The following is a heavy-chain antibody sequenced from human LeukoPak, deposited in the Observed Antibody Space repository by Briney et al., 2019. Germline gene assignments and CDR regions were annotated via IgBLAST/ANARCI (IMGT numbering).Heavy chain of an antibody. CDR2: ISYDGSNK. V-gene: IGHV3-30-3*01. J-gene: IGHJ4*02. D-gene: IGHD5-12*01. Sequence: PGRSLRLSCAASGFTFSSYAMHWVRQAPGKGLEWVAVISYDGSNKYYADSVKGRFTISRDNSKNTLYLQMNSLRAEDTAVYYCARDGGYGAPRPHLDYWGQGTLVTVSP. CDR1: GFTFSSYA. CDR3: ARDGGYGAPRPHLDY.